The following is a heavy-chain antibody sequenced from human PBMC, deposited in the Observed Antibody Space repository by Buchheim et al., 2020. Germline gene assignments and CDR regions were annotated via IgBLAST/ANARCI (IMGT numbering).Heavy chain of an antibody. CDR2: IDPSDSYT. CDR3: ARQGVYYDSSGYYDDAFDI. V-gene: IGHV5-10-1*03. J-gene: IGHJ3*02. D-gene: IGHD3-22*01. CDR1: GYSFTSYW. Sequence: EVQLVQSGAEVKKPGESLRISCKGSGYSFTSYWISWVRQMPGKGLEWMGRIDPSDSYTNYSPSFQGHVTISADKSITTASPQWSSLKASDTAMYYCARQGVYYDSSGYYDDAFDIRGQGT.